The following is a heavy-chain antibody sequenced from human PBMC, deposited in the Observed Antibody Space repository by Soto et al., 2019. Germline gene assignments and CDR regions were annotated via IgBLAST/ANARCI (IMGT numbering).Heavy chain of an antibody. CDR2: IIPIFGTA. CDR1: GGTFSSYA. Sequence: SVKVSCKASGGTFSSYAISWVRQAPGQGLEWMGGIIPIFGTANYAQKFQGRVTITADESTSTAYMELSSLRSEDTAVYYCARSYLGSYYFDYWGQGTLVTVSS. CDR3: ARSYLGSYYFDY. J-gene: IGHJ4*02. D-gene: IGHD1-26*01. V-gene: IGHV1-69*13.